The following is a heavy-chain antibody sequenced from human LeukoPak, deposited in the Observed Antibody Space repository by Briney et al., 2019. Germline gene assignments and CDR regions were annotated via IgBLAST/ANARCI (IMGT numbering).Heavy chain of an antibody. J-gene: IGHJ5*02. D-gene: IGHD3-10*01. CDR1: GYTFTSYD. CDR3: ARARVTMVRGVLKRNWFDP. Sequence: GASVKVSCKASGYTFTSYDINWVRQATGQGLEWMGWMNPNSGNTGYAQKFQGRVTMTRNTSISTAYMELSSLRSEDTAVYYCARARVTMVRGVLKRNWFDPWGQGTLVTVSS. V-gene: IGHV1-8*01. CDR2: MNPNSGNT.